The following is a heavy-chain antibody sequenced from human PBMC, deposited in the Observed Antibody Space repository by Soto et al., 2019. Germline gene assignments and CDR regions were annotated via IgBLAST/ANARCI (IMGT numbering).Heavy chain of an antibody. D-gene: IGHD5-18*01. CDR3: VRERRGYSYDDS. CDR1: GFTFSSYA. J-gene: IGHJ4*02. CDR2: ISGSGANT. V-gene: IGHV3-23*01. Sequence: PGGSLRLSCAASGFTFSSYAMSWVRQAPGKGLEWVSAISGSGANTYYADSVKGRFTISRDNSKNTLYLQMNSLRAEDSAMYYCVRERRGYSYDDSWGKGKMVIVSA.